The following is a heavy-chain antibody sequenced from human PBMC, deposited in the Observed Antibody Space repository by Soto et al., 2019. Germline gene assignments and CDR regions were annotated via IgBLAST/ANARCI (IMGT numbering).Heavy chain of an antibody. CDR2: MNPNSGNT. CDR1: GYTFTSYD. Sequence: QVQLVQSGAEVKKPGASVKVSCKASGYTFTSYDINWVRQATGQGLEWMGWMNPNSGNTGYAQKFQGRVTMTRHTSISTAYMERSSLRSEDTAAYYCARGYCSGGSGYFAHWGQGTLVTVSS. J-gene: IGHJ4*02. CDR3: ARGYCSGGSGYFAH. D-gene: IGHD2-15*01. V-gene: IGHV1-8*01.